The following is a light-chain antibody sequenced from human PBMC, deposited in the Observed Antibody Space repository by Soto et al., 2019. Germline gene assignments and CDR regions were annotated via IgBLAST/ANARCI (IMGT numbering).Light chain of an antibody. CDR1: SGDVGGYNY. Sequence: QSALTQPASVSGSPGQSITISCTGTSGDVGGYNYVSWYQQHPGKVPKLMIYAVSNRPSGVSNRFSGSKSGNTASLTISGLQAEDEADYYCSAYTSISTVIFGGGTKLTVL. V-gene: IGLV2-14*01. CDR3: SAYTSISTVI. J-gene: IGLJ2*01. CDR2: AVS.